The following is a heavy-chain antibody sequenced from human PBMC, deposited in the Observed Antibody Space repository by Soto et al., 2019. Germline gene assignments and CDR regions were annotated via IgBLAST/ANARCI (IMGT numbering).Heavy chain of an antibody. CDR2: ISWNSGSI. Sequence: AGGSLRLSCAASGFTFDDYAMHWVRQAPGKGLEWVSGISWNSGSIGYADSVKGRFTISRDNSKNTLYLQMNSLRVEDTAVYYCARCASSNCNYYGDILFDSWGQGTRVTVS. V-gene: IGHV3-9*01. J-gene: IGHJ4*02. CDR1: GFTFDDYA. CDR3: ARCASSNCNYYGDILFDS. D-gene: IGHD4-17*01.